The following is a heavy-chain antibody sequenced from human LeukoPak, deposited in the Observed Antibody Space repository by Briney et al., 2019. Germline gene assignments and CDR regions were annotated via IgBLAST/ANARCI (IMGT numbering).Heavy chain of an antibody. D-gene: IGHD1-1*01. J-gene: IGHJ3*02. Sequence: GGSLRLSCAASGFTFSSYAMSWARQAPGKGLEWVSAISGSGGSTYYADSVKGRFTISRDNAKNSLYVQMNSLRAEDTAVYYCARDRTGTTRRINAFDIWGQGTMVTVSS. CDR1: GFTFSSYA. CDR3: ARDRTGTTRRINAFDI. CDR2: ISGSGGST. V-gene: IGHV3-23*01.